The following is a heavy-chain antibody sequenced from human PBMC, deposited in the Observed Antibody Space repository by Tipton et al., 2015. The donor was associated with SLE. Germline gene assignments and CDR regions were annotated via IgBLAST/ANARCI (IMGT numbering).Heavy chain of an antibody. J-gene: IGHJ4*02. CDR3: AKVLEDYGDWGFDC. Sequence: SLRLSCAASGFSFDDYAMYWVRQAPGEGLGWVSGDSWKRGSIGYADSVKGRFTISRDNAKNSLYLQMNSLRAEVTALYYCAKVLEDYGDWGFDCWGQGTLVTVSS. CDR1: GFSFDDYA. D-gene: IGHD4-17*01. CDR2: DSWKRGSI. V-gene: IGHV3-9*01.